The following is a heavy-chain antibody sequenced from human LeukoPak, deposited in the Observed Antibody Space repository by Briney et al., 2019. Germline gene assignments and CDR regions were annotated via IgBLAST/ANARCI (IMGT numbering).Heavy chain of an antibody. Sequence: GRSLRLSCAASGFTFSNYGMHWVRQAPGKGLEWVAVIWSDGSDKFYADSVKGRFTISRDNSKNMLYLQMNSLRAEDTAVYYCARDPGGITLLREVLPGGWLDPWGQGTLVTVSS. CDR3: ARDPGGITLLREVLPGGWLDP. V-gene: IGHV3-33*01. CDR2: IWSDGSDK. D-gene: IGHD3-10*01. J-gene: IGHJ5*02. CDR1: GFTFSNYG.